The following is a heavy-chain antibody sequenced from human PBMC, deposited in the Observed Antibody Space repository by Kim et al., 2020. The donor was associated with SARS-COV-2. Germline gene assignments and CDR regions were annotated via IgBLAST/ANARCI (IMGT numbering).Heavy chain of an antibody. CDR2: GIGGST. CDR3: AKRLDY. J-gene: IGHJ4*02. Sequence: GIGGSTYYADSVKGRFTISRDNSRNTLYLQMNGLRAEDTAVYYCAKRLDYWGQGTLVTVSS. V-gene: IGHV3-23*01.